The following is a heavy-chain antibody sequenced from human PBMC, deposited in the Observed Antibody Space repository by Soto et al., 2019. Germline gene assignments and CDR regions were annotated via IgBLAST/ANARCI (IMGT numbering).Heavy chain of an antibody. V-gene: IGHV4-59*11. CDR1: GDSLSNHY. CDR3: ERDRYFYDSRGYYRTLDS. J-gene: IGHJ5*01. Sequence: SETLSLTCTISGDSLSNHYWTWIRQSPGKGLEWIGYIFHSGITDYNPSVKSRLTISIDKSRNLFSLNLTSVTAADTAVYYCERDRYFYDSRGYYRTLDSWGQGTLVTVSS. CDR2: IFHSGIT. D-gene: IGHD3-22*01.